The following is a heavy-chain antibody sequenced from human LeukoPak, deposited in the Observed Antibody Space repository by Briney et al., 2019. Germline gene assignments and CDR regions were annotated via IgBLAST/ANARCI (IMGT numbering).Heavy chain of an antibody. D-gene: IGHD2-2*01. CDR2: IYHSGST. V-gene: IGHV4-30-2*01. Sequence: SETLSLTCTVSGGSISSGGYYWSWIRQPPGKGLEWIGYIYHSGSTYYNPSLKSRVTISVDRSKNQFSLKLSSVTAADTAVYYCARESPYCSSTSCYSSWFDPWGQGTLVTVSS. CDR3: ARESPYCSSTSCYSSWFDP. CDR1: GGSISSGGYY. J-gene: IGHJ5*02.